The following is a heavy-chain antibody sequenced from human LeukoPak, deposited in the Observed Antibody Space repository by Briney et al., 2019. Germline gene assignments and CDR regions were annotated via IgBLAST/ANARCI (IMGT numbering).Heavy chain of an antibody. Sequence: GGPLRLSCSASGFTFTTYGMNWVRQAPGKGLEWVSGIGGSGTRTYYADSVKGRFTISRDNSKNTLYLQMNSLRAEDTAVYYCARDLQYYDSSDAFGYWGQGTLVTVSS. D-gene: IGHD3-22*01. J-gene: IGHJ4*02. V-gene: IGHV3-23*01. CDR2: IGGSGTRT. CDR3: ARDLQYYDSSDAFGY. CDR1: GFTFTTYG.